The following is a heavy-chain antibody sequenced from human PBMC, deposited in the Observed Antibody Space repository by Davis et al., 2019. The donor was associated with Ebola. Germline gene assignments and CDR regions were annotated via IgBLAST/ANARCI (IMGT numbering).Heavy chain of an antibody. CDR1: GYSFTSYW. Sequence: GGSLRLSCKGSGYSFTSYWIAWVCQMPGKGLEWMGIIYPGDSDTRYSPSFRGQVTISADKSFSTAYLQWSGLKASDTAMYYCARPVVSRGADAFDIWGQGTMVTVSS. J-gene: IGHJ3*02. D-gene: IGHD2-8*02. V-gene: IGHV5-51*01. CDR2: IYPGDSDT. CDR3: ARPVVSRGADAFDI.